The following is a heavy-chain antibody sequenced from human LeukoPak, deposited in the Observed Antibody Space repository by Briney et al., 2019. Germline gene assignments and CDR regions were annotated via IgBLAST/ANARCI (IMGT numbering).Heavy chain of an antibody. D-gene: IGHD1-26*01. V-gene: IGHV5-51*01. Sequence: GESLKISCKFSGYRFTSYWVGWVRQMPGKGLEWMGIIYPGDSDTRYSPPFQGQVTISADKSISTAYLQWSSLRYSYTAMYYCARGAAEWELLEKWGQGTLVTVSS. CDR2: IYPGDSDT. CDR1: GYRFTSYW. CDR3: ARGAAEWELLEK. J-gene: IGHJ4*02.